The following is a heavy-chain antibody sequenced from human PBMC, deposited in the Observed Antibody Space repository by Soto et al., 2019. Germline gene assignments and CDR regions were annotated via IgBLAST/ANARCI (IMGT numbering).Heavy chain of an antibody. J-gene: IGHJ4*02. CDR1: GGSISSGDYY. D-gene: IGHD4-17*01. CDR3: ARDLTVANGGY. Sequence: QVQLQESGPGLVKPSQTLSLTCTVSGGSISSGDYYWSWIRQPPGKGLEWIGYIYYSGSTYYNPSLKSXXTXSXXTSKNQFSLKLSSVTAADTAVYYCARDLTVANGGYWGQGTLVTVSS. V-gene: IGHV4-30-4*01. CDR2: IYYSGST.